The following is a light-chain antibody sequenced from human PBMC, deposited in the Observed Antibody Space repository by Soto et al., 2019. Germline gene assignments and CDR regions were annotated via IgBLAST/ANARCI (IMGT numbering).Light chain of an antibody. CDR3: QQYGSSPPWT. Sequence: EIVMAQSPATLSVSSVERETLSCRASQSVSSSYLAWYQQKPGQAPRLLIYGASSRATGIPDRFSGSGSGTDFTLTISRLEPEDFAVYYCQQYGSSPPWTFGQGTKVDIK. CDR2: GAS. V-gene: IGKV3-20*01. J-gene: IGKJ1*01. CDR1: QSVSSSY.